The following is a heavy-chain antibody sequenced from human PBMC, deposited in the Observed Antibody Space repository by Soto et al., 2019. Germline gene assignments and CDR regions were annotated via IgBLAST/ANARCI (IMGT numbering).Heavy chain of an antibody. Sequence: PGGSLRLSCAASGFTFSSYGMNWVRQAPGKGLEWVSSISSSSSYIYYADSVKGRFTISRDNAKNSLYLQMNGLRAEDTAVYYCARDRYGSGSYYPNDYWGQGTLVTVSS. V-gene: IGHV3-21*01. D-gene: IGHD3-10*01. CDR3: ARDRYGSGSYYPNDY. CDR1: GFTFSSYG. J-gene: IGHJ4*02. CDR2: ISSSSSYI.